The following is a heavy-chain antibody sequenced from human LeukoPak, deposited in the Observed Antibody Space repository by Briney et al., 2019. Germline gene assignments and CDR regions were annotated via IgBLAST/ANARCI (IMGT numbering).Heavy chain of an antibody. V-gene: IGHV3-21*01. CDR3: ARSGGRLLNYYFGY. CDR2: ISSTSSVI. CDR1: EFTFRSYT. J-gene: IGHJ4*02. Sequence: GGSLRLSCAASEFTFRSYTMNWVRQAPGKGLEWISSISSTSSVIYYADSLKGRFTVSRDNAKNSLYLQMNSLRVEDTAVYYCARSGGRLLNYYFGYWGQGTLVTVSS. D-gene: IGHD1-14*01.